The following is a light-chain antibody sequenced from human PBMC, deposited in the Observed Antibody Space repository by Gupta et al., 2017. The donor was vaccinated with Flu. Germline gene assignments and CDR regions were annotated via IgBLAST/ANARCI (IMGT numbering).Light chain of an antibody. CDR1: QSISKY. J-gene: IGKJ3*01. CDR3: QQRDKWFT. CDR2: DAS. Sequence: EIVLTQSPATLSLSPGERATLSCRASQSISKYLVWYQQKPGQAPRLLIYDASNRATGIPARFSGSGSGTDFTLTISSLEPEDFAVHYCQQRDKWFTFGPGTKVDIK. V-gene: IGKV3-11*01.